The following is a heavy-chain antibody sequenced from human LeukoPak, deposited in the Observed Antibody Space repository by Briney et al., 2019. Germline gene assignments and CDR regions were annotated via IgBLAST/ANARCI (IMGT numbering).Heavy chain of an antibody. J-gene: IGHJ4*02. D-gene: IGHD6-13*01. CDR2: IYYSGST. Sequence: SETLSLTCTVSGGSISSYYWSWIRQPPGKGLEWIGYIYYSGSTNYNPSLKSRVTISVDTSKNQFSLKLSSVTAADTAVYYCATSLAAAGTLGDYWGQGTLVTVSS. CDR3: ATSLAAAGTLGDY. V-gene: IGHV4-59*01. CDR1: GGSISSYY.